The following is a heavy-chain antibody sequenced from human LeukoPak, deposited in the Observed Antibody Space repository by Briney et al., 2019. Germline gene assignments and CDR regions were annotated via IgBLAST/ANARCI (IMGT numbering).Heavy chain of an antibody. CDR2: ISGSGGST. D-gene: IGHD3-9*01. J-gene: IGHJ4*02. CDR1: RFTFSSYA. V-gene: IGHV3-23*01. Sequence: PGGSLRLSCAASRFTFSSYAMSWVRQAPGKGLEWVSAISGSGGSTYYADSVKDRFTISRDNSKNTLYLQMNSLRAEDTAVYYYAKDHDILKHWGQGTLVTVSS. CDR3: AKDHDILKH.